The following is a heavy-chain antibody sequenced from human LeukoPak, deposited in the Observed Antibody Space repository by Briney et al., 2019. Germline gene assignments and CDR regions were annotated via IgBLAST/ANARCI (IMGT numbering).Heavy chain of an antibody. V-gene: IGHV4-61*10. J-gene: IGHJ3*02. D-gene: IGHD2-15*01. CDR2: IYYSGST. CDR3: ARDRPGSRYCSGGSCYPHAFDI. Sequence: PSETLSLTCPVSGGSISSGSYYWSWIRQPAGKGLKWIGRIYYSGSTNYNPSLKSRVTISVDTSKNQFSLKLSSVTAADTAVYYCARDRPGSRYCSGGSCYPHAFDIWGQGTMVTVSS. CDR1: GGSISSGSYY.